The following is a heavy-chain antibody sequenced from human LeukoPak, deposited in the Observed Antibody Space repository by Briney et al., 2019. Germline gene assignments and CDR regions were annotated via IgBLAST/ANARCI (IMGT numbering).Heavy chain of an antibody. CDR3: ARDLPTAMVSNYYYMDV. CDR2: IYTSGST. V-gene: IGHV4-4*07. D-gene: IGHD5-18*01. CDR1: GGSISSYY. J-gene: IGHJ6*03. Sequence: SETLSLTCTVSGGSISSYYWSWIRQPAGKGPEWIGRIYTSGSTNYNPSLKSRVTMSVDTSKNQFSLKLSSVTAADTAVYYCARDLPTAMVSNYYYMDVWGKGTTVTISS.